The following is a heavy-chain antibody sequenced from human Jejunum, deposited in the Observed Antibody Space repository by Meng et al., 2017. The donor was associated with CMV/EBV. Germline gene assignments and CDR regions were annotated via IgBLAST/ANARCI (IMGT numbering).Heavy chain of an antibody. V-gene: IGHV5-51*01. CDR2: IYPGDSDT. CDR3: ARRGYSYSADS. J-gene: IGHJ4*02. D-gene: IGHD5-18*01. Sequence: TASGYSFTNYWIAWVRQMPGKGLEWMGIIYPGDSDTTYSPSFQGQVTISADKSISTAYLQWSSLKASDTAMYYCARRGYSYSADSWGQGTLVTVSS. CDR1: GYSFTNYW.